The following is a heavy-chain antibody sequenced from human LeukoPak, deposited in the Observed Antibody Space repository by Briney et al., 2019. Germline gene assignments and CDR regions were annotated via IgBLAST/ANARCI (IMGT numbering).Heavy chain of an antibody. V-gene: IGHV4-59*01. D-gene: IGHD1-26*01. CDR2: IYYSGSI. CDR1: GGSISSYY. CDR3: ARVGPIVGATDY. Sequence: SETLSLTCTVSGGSISSYYWSWIRQPPGKGLEWIGYIYYSGSINYNPSLKSRVTISVDTSKNQFSLKLSSVTAADTAVYYCARVGPIVGATDYWGQGTLVTVSS. J-gene: IGHJ4*02.